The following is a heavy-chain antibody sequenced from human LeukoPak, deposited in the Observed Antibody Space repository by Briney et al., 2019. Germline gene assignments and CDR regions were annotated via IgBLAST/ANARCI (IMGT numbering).Heavy chain of an antibody. J-gene: IGHJ3*02. D-gene: IGHD4-17*01. CDR1: GGTFSSYA. V-gene: IGHV1-69*04. CDR2: IIPILGIA. CDR3: ARGLYGEESAFDI. Sequence: ASVKVSCKASGGTFSSYAISWVRQAPGQGLEWMGRIIPILGIANYAQKFQGRVTITADKSTSTAYMELSSLRSEDTAVYYCARGLYGEESAFDIWGQGTMVTVSS.